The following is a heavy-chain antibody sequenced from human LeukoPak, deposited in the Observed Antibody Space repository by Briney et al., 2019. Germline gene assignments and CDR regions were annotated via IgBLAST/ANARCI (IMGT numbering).Heavy chain of an antibody. CDR3: AGSYYYYYTADHYYMDV. D-gene: IGHD1-26*01. Sequence: GASVKVSCKASGYTFTSYGISWVRQAPGQGLEWMGWISAYNGNTNYAQKLQGRVTMTTDTSTSTAYMELRSLSSVTAADTAVYYCAGSYYYYYTADHYYMDVWGKGTTVTISS. CDR2: ISAYNGNT. V-gene: IGHV1-18*01. CDR1: GYTFTSYG. J-gene: IGHJ6*03.